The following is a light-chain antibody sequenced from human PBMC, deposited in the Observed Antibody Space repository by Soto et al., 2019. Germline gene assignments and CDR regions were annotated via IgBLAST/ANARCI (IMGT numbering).Light chain of an antibody. CDR2: DVS. V-gene: IGLV2-14*01. CDR3: SSYAPSYTWV. CDR1: SSDVGGYNF. Sequence: QSALTQPASVSGSPGQSITISCTGTSSDVGGYNFVSWYQQEPDKAPKLMIYDVSNRPSGVSNRFSGSKSGNTASLTISGLQAEDEADYYCSSYAPSYTWVFGGGTKVTVL. J-gene: IGLJ3*02.